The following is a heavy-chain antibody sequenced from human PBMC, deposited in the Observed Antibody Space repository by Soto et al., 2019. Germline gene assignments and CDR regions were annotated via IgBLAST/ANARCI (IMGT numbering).Heavy chain of an antibody. V-gene: IGHV4-59*01. D-gene: IGHD3-10*01. Sequence: SETLSLTCTVSGGSISSYYGSWIRQPPGKGLEWIGYIYYSGSTNYNPSLKSRVTISVDTSKNQFSLKLSSVTAADTAVYYCARRGGDYYYYYMDVWGKGTTVTVSS. CDR1: GGSISSYY. CDR2: IYYSGST. CDR3: ARRGGDYYYYYMDV. J-gene: IGHJ6*03.